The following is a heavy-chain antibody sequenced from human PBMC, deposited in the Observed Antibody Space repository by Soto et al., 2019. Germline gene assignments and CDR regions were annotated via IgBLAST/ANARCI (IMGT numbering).Heavy chain of an antibody. CDR1: GDSVSSNSGA. D-gene: IGHD6-13*01. Sequence: SQTLSLTCAISGDSVSSNSGAWNWIRQSRSRGLEWLGRTYYRSKWYNDYAVSVKSRITINPDTSKNQFSLQLNSVTPEDAAVYYCERAWYSSSWYFKSAPWFDPWGQGTLVTVSS. CDR2: TYYRSKWYN. CDR3: ERAWYSSSWYFKSAPWFDP. J-gene: IGHJ5*02. V-gene: IGHV6-1*01.